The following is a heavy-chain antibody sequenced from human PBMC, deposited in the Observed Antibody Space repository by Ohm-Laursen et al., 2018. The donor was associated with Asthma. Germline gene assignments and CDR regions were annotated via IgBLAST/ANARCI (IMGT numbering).Heavy chain of an antibody. Sequence: SLRLSCAASGFTFSSYAMHWVRQAPGKGLEWVAVISYDGSNKYYADSVKGRFTISRDNSKNTLYLQMNSLRAEDTAVYYCARDPGPYLLYDYYYGMDVWGQGTTVTVSS. V-gene: IGHV3-30-3*01. D-gene: IGHD2-2*02. CDR3: ARDPGPYLLYDYYYGMDV. CDR2: ISYDGSNK. J-gene: IGHJ6*02. CDR1: GFTFSSYA.